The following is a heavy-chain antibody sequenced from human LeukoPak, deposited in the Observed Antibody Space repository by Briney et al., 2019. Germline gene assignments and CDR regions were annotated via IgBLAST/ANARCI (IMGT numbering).Heavy chain of an antibody. V-gene: IGHV4-39*01. CDR2: IYYSGST. CDR1: GGSISSSSYY. CDR3: ARHSSGFDY. J-gene: IGHJ4*02. Sequence: SETLSLTCTVSGGSISSSSYYWGWIRQPPGKGPEWIGSIYYSGSTYYNPSLKSRVTISVDTSKNQFSLKLSSVTAADTAVYYCARHSSGFDYWGQGSLVTVSS. D-gene: IGHD6-19*01.